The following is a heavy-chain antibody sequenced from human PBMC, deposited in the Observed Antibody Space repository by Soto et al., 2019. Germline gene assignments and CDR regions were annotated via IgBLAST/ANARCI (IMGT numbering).Heavy chain of an antibody. CDR3: ARAVAGFGYYYYGMDV. V-gene: IGHV1-18*01. Sequence: ASVKVSCKASGYTFTSYGISWVRQAPGQGLEWMGWISAYNGNTNYAQKLQGRVTMTTDTSTSTAYMELRSLRSDDTAVYYCARAVAGFGYYYYGMDVWGQGTTVTVSS. CDR2: ISAYNGNT. J-gene: IGHJ6*02. D-gene: IGHD6-19*01. CDR1: GYTFTSYG.